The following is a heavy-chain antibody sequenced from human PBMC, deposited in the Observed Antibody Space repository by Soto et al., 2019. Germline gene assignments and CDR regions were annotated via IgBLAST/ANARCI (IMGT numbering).Heavy chain of an antibody. Sequence: EVQLVESGGGLVQPGGSLRLSCAASGFTVSSNYMSWVRQAPGKGLEWVSVISSDSSTYYADSVKGRFTISRDNSKNTLYLQMNSLRAEDTAVYYCARDDGLADAFDIWGQGTMVTVSS. CDR1: GFTVSSNY. CDR2: ISSDSST. J-gene: IGHJ3*02. V-gene: IGHV3-66*01. D-gene: IGHD4-17*01. CDR3: ARDDGLADAFDI.